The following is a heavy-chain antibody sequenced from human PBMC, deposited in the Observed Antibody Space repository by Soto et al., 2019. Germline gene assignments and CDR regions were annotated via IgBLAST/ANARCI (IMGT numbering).Heavy chain of an antibody. CDR3: TTQGAVVDGRGDFQH. V-gene: IGHV3-15*07. CDR1: GFTFSNAW. D-gene: IGHD1-26*01. CDR2: IKSKIDGGTT. Sequence: EVQLVESGGGLVKPGGSLRLSCAASGFTFSNAWMNWVRQAPGKGLEWVGRIKSKIDGGTTDYAAPVKGRFTISRDDSKNTLYLQMNSLKTEDTAVYYCTTQGAVVDGRGDFQHWGQGTLVTVSS. J-gene: IGHJ1*01.